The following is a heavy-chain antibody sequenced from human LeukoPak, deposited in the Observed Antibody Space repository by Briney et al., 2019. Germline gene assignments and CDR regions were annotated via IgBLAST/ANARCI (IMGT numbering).Heavy chain of an antibody. V-gene: IGHV3-23*01. CDR3: ASRLSYCSGGSCYSHHDAFDI. J-gene: IGHJ3*02. Sequence: GGSLRLSCAASGFTFSSYAMSWVRQAPGKGLEWVSALSGSGGSTYYADSVKGRFTISRDNSKNTLYLQMNSLRAEDTAVYYCASRLSYCSGGSCYSHHDAFDIWGQGTMVTVSS. CDR1: GFTFSSYA. D-gene: IGHD2-15*01. CDR2: LSGSGGST.